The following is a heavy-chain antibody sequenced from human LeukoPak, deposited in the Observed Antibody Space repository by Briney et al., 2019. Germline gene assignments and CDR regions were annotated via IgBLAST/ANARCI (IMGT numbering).Heavy chain of an antibody. CDR3: ARDRWSSTSYNDY. CDR2: IWYDGNNK. V-gene: IGHV3-33*08. Sequence: GGSLRLPCAASGFTFSNYGMHWVRQAPGKGLEGVAVIWYDGNNKYYADSVKGRFTISRDNSKNTLYLQMNSLRAEDTAVYYCARDRWSSTSYNDYWGQGTLVTVSS. D-gene: IGHD2-2*01. CDR1: GFTFSNYG. J-gene: IGHJ4*02.